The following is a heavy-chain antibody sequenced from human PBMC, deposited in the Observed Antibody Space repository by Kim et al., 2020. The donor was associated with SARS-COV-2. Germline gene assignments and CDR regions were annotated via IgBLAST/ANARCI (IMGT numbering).Heavy chain of an antibody. D-gene: IGHD6-13*01. CDR2: FDPEDGET. J-gene: IGHJ6*02. CDR1: GYTLTELS. Sequence: ASVKVSCKVSGYTLTELSKHWVRQAPGKGLEWMGGFDPEDGETIYAQKFQGRVTMTEDTSTDTAYMELSSLRSEDTAVYYCATNPVAAAYYYYGMDVWGQGTTVTVSS. V-gene: IGHV1-24*01. CDR3: ATNPVAAAYYYYGMDV.